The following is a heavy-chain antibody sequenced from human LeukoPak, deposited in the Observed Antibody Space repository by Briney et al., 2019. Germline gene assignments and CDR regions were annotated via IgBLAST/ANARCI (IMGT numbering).Heavy chain of an antibody. J-gene: IGHJ4*02. D-gene: IGHD4-17*01. V-gene: IGHV2-70*11. CDR1: GFSLSTSGMC. CDR3: ARMDYGDYTSYYFDY. CDR2: IDWDDDK. Sequence: ESGPTLVNPSQTLTLTCTFSGFSLSTSGMCVSWIRQPPGKALEWHARIDWDDDKYYSTSLKTRLTNSKDTSKNQVVLTMTNMDPVDTATYYCARMDYGDYTSYYFDYWGQGTLVTVSS.